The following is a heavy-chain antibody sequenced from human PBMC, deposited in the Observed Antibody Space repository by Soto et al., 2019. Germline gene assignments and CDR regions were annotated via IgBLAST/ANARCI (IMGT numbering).Heavy chain of an antibody. J-gene: IGHJ4*02. CDR2: INSDGSST. Sequence: GGSLRLSCAASGFTFSSYCMHWVRQAPGEGLVWVSRINSDGSSTSYADSVKGRFTISRDNAKNTLYLQMNSLRAEDTAVYYCASSLLTPFDYWGQGTLVTVSS. CDR3: ASSLLTPFDY. V-gene: IGHV3-74*01. D-gene: IGHD7-27*01. CDR1: GFTFSSYC.